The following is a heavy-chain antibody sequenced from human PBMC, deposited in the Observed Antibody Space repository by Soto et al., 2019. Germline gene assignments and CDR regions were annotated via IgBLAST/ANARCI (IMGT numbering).Heavy chain of an antibody. CDR3: ARRGVATIGVEWGMDV. D-gene: IGHD5-12*01. V-gene: IGHV1-69*12. CDR1: GGTFSSYA. J-gene: IGHJ6*02. CDR2: IIPIFGTA. Sequence: QVQLVQSGAEVKKPGSSVKVSCKASGGTFSSYAISWVRQAPGQGLEWVGGIIPIFGTANYAQKFQGRVTITADESTSTAYMELSSLRSEDTAVYYCARRGVATIGVEWGMDVWGQGTTVTVSS.